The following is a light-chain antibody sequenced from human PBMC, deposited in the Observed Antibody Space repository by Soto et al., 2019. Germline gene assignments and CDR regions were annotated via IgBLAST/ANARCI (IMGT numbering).Light chain of an antibody. CDR2: GAS. CDR3: QQYDTSPPRWT. V-gene: IGKV3-20*01. CDR1: QSVSASY. Sequence: EIVLTQSPGTLSLSPGERATLSCRASQSVSASYLAWYQQKPGQATRLLIFGASNRATGIPDRFSGSGSGTDFSLTISRLEPEDFAVYYCQQYDTSPPRWTFGQGPKVEIK. J-gene: IGKJ1*01.